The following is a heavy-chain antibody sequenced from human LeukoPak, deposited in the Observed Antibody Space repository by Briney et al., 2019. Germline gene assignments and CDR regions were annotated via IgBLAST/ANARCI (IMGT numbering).Heavy chain of an antibody. CDR3: ARGRPYYYDSSGYLDY. J-gene: IGHJ4*02. V-gene: IGHV4-38-2*02. Sequence: SETLSLTCTVSGYSISSGYYWGWIRQPPGKGLEWIGSIYHSGSTYYNPSLKSRVTISVDTSKNQFSLQLNSVTPEDTAVYYCARGRPYYYDSSGYLDYWGQGTLVTVSS. CDR2: IYHSGST. D-gene: IGHD3-22*01. CDR1: GYSISSGYY.